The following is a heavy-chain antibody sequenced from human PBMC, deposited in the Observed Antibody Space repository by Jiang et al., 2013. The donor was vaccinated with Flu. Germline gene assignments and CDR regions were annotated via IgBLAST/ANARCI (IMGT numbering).Heavy chain of an antibody. CDR3: ARWGTGNFDY. D-gene: IGHD3-16*01. V-gene: IGHV3-7*01. Sequence: ESGGGVVQPGRSLRLSCAASGFTFSSYWMSWVRQAPGKGPEWVANINQDGSERVYVDSVKGRFTISRDNPKKSLYLQLNGLTAEDTAVYYCARWGTGNFDYWGQGILVTVSS. J-gene: IGHJ4*02. CDR2: INQDGSER. CDR1: GFTFSSYW.